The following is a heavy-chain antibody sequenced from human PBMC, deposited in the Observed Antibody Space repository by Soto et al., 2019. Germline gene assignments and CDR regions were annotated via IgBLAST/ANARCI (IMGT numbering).Heavy chain of an antibody. CDR3: ARESHDILTGPPWVWYFDL. V-gene: IGHV4-34*01. Sequence: QVQLQQWGAGPLRPLETLSLTCGVSGGSFSGYYWAWIRQSPGKGLEWIGEINDRGSIKYNPSLKSRGSISVDTSKNHYSLNLRSVTAADTAVYYCARESHDILTGPPWVWYFDLWGRGTLVTVSS. J-gene: IGHJ2*01. CDR1: GGSFSGYY. CDR2: INDRGSI. D-gene: IGHD3-9*01.